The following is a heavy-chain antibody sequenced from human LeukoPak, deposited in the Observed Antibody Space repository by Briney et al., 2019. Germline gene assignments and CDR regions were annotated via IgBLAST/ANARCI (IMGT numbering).Heavy chain of an antibody. J-gene: IGHJ4*02. Sequence: GGSLRLSCAASGFTFSSYSMNWVRQAPGKGLEWVSYISSSSSTIYYADSVKGRFTISRDNAKNSLYLQMNSLRAEDTAVYYCARDRRGYCSSTSCYETGLDYWGQGTLVTVSS. D-gene: IGHD2-2*01. CDR3: ARDRRGYCSSTSCYETGLDY. CDR1: GFTFSSYS. V-gene: IGHV3-48*01. CDR2: ISSSSSTI.